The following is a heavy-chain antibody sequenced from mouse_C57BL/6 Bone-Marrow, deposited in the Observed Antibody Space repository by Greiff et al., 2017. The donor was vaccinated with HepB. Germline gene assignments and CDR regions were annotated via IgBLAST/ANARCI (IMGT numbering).Heavy chain of an antibody. D-gene: IGHD1-1*01. CDR3: ARGIYYYGSSYVWYFDV. Sequence: VEPGPSVKISCKASGFTFTDYYMHWVKQSHGKSLEWIGLVYPYNGGTSYNQKFKGKATLTVDTSSSTAYMELNSLTSEDSAVYYCARGIYYYGSSYVWYFDVWGTGTTVTVSS. J-gene: IGHJ1*03. V-gene: IGHV1-36*01. CDR1: GFTFTDYY. CDR2: VYPYNGGT.